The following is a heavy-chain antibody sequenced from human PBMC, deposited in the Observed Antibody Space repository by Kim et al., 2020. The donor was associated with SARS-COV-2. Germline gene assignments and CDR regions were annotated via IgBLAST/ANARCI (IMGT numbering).Heavy chain of an antibody. Sequence: GGSLRLSCTTSGFTFTGYAMSWVRQAPGKRLEWVSSIGGSDGTTYYVDSVKGRFTISRDNSKNTLYLQMSNLRADDTAVYYCMKGGWGWIWDHWGQGTLVTVSS. J-gene: IGHJ4*02. CDR2: IGGSDGTT. CDR1: GFTFTGYA. V-gene: IGHV3-23*01. CDR3: MKGGWGWIWDH. D-gene: IGHD2-2*03.